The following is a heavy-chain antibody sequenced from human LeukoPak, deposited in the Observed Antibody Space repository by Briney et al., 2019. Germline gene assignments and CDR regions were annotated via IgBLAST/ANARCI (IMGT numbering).Heavy chain of an antibody. CDR3: AKDGDYDSSGYSHGAFDI. V-gene: IGHV3-23*01. J-gene: IGHJ3*02. D-gene: IGHD3-22*01. CDR2: ISGSGGST. CDR1: GFTFSSYA. Sequence: HPGGSLRLSCAASGFTFSSYAMSWVRQAPGKGLEWVSAISGSGGSTYYADSVKGRFTISRDNSKNTLYLQMNSLRAEDTAVYYCAKDGDYDSSGYSHGAFDIWGQGTMVTVSS.